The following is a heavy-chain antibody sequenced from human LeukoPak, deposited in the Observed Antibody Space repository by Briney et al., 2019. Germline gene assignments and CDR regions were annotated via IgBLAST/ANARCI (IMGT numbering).Heavy chain of an antibody. V-gene: IGHV3-53*01. CDR3: ARGLGMAHYYYYMDV. J-gene: IGHJ6*03. Sequence: PGGSLRLSCTVSGFTVSSNSMSWVRQAPGKGLEWVSFIYTHYSDSVKGRFAISRDNAKNSLYLQMNSLRAEDTAIYYCARGLGMAHYYYYMDVWGKGTTVTISS. CDR1: GFTVSSNS. CDR2: IYT. D-gene: IGHD5-24*01.